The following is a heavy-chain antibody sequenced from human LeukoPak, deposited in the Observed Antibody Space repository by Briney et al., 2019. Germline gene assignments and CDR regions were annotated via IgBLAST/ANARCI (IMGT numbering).Heavy chain of an antibody. J-gene: IGHJ4*02. Sequence: GGSLRLSCAASGFTFSSHAMHWVRQAPGKGLEWVALISYDGSNKYYADSVKGRFTISRDNSRNTLYLQMSSLIAEDTAVYYCARDRQGGNWGDFDFWGQGTLVIVSS. CDR1: GFTFSSHA. CDR3: ARDRQGGNWGDFDF. D-gene: IGHD3-16*01. CDR2: ISYDGSNK. V-gene: IGHV3-30-3*01.